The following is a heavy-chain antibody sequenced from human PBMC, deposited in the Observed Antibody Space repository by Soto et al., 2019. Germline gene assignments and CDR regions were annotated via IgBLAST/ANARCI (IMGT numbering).Heavy chain of an antibody. CDR1: GGSISSGDYY. Sequence: TSETLSVTCTVSGGSISSGDYYWSWIRQPPGKGLEWIGYIYYSGSTYYNPSLKSRVTISVDTSKNQFSLKLSSVTAADTAVYYCARDQVRYYYYGMDVWGQGTRVPVS. CDR2: IYYSGST. V-gene: IGHV4-30-4*01. CDR3: ARDQVRYYYYGMDV. D-gene: IGHD4-4*01. J-gene: IGHJ6*02.